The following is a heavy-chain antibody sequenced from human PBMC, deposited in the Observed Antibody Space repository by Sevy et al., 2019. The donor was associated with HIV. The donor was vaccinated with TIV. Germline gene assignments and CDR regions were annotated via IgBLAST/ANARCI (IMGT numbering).Heavy chain of an antibody. Sequence: GGSLRLSCAASGFTFDDYAMHWVRQAPGKGLEWVSGISWNSGSIGDADSVKGRFTISRDKAKNSLYLQMNSRRAGETALYYWAKETNSIAEAGTFYYYYGMDVWGQGTTVTVSS. J-gene: IGHJ6*02. CDR2: ISWNSGSI. V-gene: IGHV3-9*01. CDR3: AKETNSIAEAGTFYYYYGMDV. D-gene: IGHD6-19*01. CDR1: GFTFDDYA.